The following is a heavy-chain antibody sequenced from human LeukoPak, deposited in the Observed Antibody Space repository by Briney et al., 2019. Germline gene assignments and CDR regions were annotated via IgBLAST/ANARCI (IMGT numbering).Heavy chain of an antibody. CDR2: IYPGDSDT. CDR3: ARGSSWYEEPHRFDP. D-gene: IGHD6-13*01. J-gene: IGHJ5*02. Sequence: GESLKISCKGSGYSFTSYWIGWVRQMPGKGLEWMGIIYPGDSDTRYSPSFQGQVTISADKSISTAYLQWSSLKASDTAMYYCARGSSWYEEPHRFDPWGQGTLVTVSS. V-gene: IGHV5-51*01. CDR1: GYSFTSYW.